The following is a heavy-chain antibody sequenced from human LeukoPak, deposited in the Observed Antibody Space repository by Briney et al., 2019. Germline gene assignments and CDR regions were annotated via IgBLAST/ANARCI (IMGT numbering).Heavy chain of an antibody. J-gene: IGHJ4*02. CDR1: GGSISSGSYY. CDR3: ARVGDFWRGYYFDY. D-gene: IGHD3-3*01. CDR2: IYTSGST. V-gene: IGHV4-61*02. Sequence: SETLSLTCTDSGGSISSGSYYWRWIRQPAGRGLEWLGRIYTSGSTNYNPSLKSRVTISVDTSKNQFSLKLSSVTAADTAVYYCARVGDFWRGYYFDYWGQGTLVTVSS.